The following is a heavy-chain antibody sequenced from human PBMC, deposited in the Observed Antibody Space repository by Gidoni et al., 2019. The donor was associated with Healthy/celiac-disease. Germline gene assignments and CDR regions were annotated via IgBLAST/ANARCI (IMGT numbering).Heavy chain of an antibody. CDR2: VNPHSGDT. V-gene: IGHV1-2*02. CDR3: ARRGYRFSDLDS. D-gene: IGHD2-15*01. Sequence: QVQLVQSGAEVKKPGASVKVSCRASGYIFTTYYIHWVRQAPGQGLEWMGWVNPHSGDTNYAQRFKGRVSMTRDTSTRTVYMELGNLMSGDTAVYFCARRGYRFSDLDSWGQGTLVTVSS. CDR1: GYIFTTYY. J-gene: IGHJ4*02.